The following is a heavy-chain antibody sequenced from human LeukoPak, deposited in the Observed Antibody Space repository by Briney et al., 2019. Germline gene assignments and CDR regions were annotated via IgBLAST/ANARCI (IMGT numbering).Heavy chain of an antibody. J-gene: IGHJ6*02. CDR1: GYSLTDLS. CDR3: ARDGVSVQVVRESGGMDV. V-gene: IGHV1-24*01. CDR2: FDPETGEA. D-gene: IGHD3-22*01. Sequence: ASVKVSCKVSGYSLTDLSMHWVRQPPGKGLQWMGGFDPETGEAIFAQDFQGRLTVTEVTSTDTAYMELSSLRSEDTAVYYCARDGVSVQVVRESGGMDVWGQGTTVTVSS.